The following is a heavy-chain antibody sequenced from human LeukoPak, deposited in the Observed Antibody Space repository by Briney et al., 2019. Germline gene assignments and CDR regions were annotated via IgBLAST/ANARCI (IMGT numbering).Heavy chain of an antibody. Sequence: RAGGSLRLSCAASGFTFDDYGMSWVRQAPWKGLEWVSGINWNGGSTGYADSVKGRFTISRDNAKNSLYLQMNSLRAEDTALYYCARVPSTYCSSTSCYYYYYYMDVWGKGTTVTVSS. J-gene: IGHJ6*03. V-gene: IGHV3-20*04. CDR1: GFTFDDYG. CDR3: ARVPSTYCSSTSCYYYYYYMDV. D-gene: IGHD2-2*01. CDR2: INWNGGST.